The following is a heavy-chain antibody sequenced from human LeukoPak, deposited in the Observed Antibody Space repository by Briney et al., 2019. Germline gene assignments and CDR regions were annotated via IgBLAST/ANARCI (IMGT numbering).Heavy chain of an antibody. Sequence: PGGSLRLSCAASGFTFDDYAMSWVRHAPGKGLEWVSGINWNGGNTVSADSVKGRFTISRDNAKNSLYLQMNSLRAEDTALYYCAATYSGNWEFDYWGQGTLVTVSS. D-gene: IGHD1-26*01. J-gene: IGHJ4*02. CDR1: GFTFDDYA. V-gene: IGHV3-20*04. CDR3: AATYSGNWEFDY. CDR2: INWNGGNT.